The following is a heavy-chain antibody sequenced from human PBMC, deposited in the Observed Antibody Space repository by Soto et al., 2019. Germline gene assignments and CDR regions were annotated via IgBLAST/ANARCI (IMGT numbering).Heavy chain of an antibody. CDR2: IYYSGST. J-gene: IGHJ5*02. D-gene: IGHD6-13*01. CDR3: ARQDALIKIAPPSSPWFDP. Sequence: SETLSLTCTVSGGSVSSGSYYWSWIRQPPGKGLEWIGYIYYSGSTNYNPSLKSRVTISVDTSKNQFSMKLNSVTAADKAVYNGARQDALIKIAPPSSPWFDPGGQESRVTASS. CDR1: GGSVSSGSYY. V-gene: IGHV4-61*01.